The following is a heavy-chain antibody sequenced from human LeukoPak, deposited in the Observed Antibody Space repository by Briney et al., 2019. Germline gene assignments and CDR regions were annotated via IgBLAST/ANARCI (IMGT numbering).Heavy chain of an antibody. CDR3: AKRDAYDSSGFSPLLDH. CDR2: ISGNGGSL. J-gene: IGHJ4*02. CDR1: GFSFSNYA. V-gene: IGHV3-23*01. D-gene: IGHD3-22*01. Sequence: GGSLRLSCAAFGFSFSNYAMSWVRQAPGKGLEWVSAISGNGGSLYYADSMKGRFTISRDNSKSEVYLQVNSLTAEDTAVYYCAKRDAYDSSGFSPLLDHWGQGTLVTVSS.